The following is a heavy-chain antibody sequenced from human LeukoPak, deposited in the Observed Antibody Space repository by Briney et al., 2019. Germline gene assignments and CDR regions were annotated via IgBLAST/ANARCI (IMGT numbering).Heavy chain of an antibody. CDR3: ARQTGSGLFILP. CDR2: IFYSGST. J-gene: IGHJ4*02. V-gene: IGHV4-39*01. Sequence: PSETLSLTCTVSGVSFSSSPYFWGWIRQPPGKGLEWIGSIFYSGSTYYNPSLKSQVSISIDTSKNQFSLRLTSVTAADTAVYYCARQTGSGLFILPGGQGTLVTVSS. D-gene: IGHD3/OR15-3a*01. CDR1: GVSFSSSPYF.